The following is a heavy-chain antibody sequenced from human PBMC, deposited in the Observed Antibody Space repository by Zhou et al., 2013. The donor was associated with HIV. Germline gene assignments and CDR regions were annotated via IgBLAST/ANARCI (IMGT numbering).Heavy chain of an antibody. J-gene: IGHJ4*01. CDR2: FDPEDGET. CDR3: ARESNASGRGRSMDH. V-gene: IGHV1-24*01. D-gene: IGHD1-26*01. Sequence: QVQLVQSGPEVKRPGASVKVSCKVSGYTLTALSMHWVRQAPGKGLEWMGGFDPEDGETIYAQKFKGRLTMTEDTPTNIVYLDLSGLSSDDTAVYSCARESNASGRGRSMDHWGQGSRVIVSP. CDR1: GYTLTALS.